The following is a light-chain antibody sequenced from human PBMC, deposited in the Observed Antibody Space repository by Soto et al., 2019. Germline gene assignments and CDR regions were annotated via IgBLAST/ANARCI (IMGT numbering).Light chain of an antibody. J-gene: IGKJ5*01. Sequence: EIVMTQSPATLSLSPGERATLSCRASQRVSIYLAWYQQKPGQAPRLLIYDASSRATGVPARFSGSGSGTDFILTISSLEPEDFAVYYCQQRSNWHLTFGQGTRLEIK. CDR1: QRVSIY. V-gene: IGKV3-11*01. CDR2: DAS. CDR3: QQRSNWHLT.